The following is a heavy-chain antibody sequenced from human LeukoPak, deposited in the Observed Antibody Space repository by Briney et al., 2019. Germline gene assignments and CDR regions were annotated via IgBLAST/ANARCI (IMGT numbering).Heavy chain of an antibody. CDR3: ARMDLDGGDSIGFNS. CDR2: INPNIGDA. Sequence: ASVRVSCKASGHTFTGFFMHWVRQAPGQGLEWMGWINPNIGDAYYAQKFQGRVTMTRDRSINTAYMELSRLTSDDTAVYYCARMDLDGGDSIGFNSWGQGTLVTVSS. CDR1: GHTFTGFF. J-gene: IGHJ5*01. V-gene: IGHV1-2*02. D-gene: IGHD2-21*02.